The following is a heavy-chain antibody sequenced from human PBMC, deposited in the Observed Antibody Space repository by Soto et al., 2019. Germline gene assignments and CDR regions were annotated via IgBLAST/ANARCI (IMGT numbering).Heavy chain of an antibody. V-gene: IGHV4-59*01. D-gene: IGHD5-12*01. J-gene: IGHJ4*02. CDR2: IYYNGNT. Sequence: SETLCLSWTVAGGSSGGYDGSWIRQPPGKGLEWIGNIYYNGNTKYNPSLKSRVTMSLDTSKNQFSLRLISVTAADTAKYFCAREGNLGRWLQPLDFWGQGTLVTVSS. CDR3: AREGNLGRWLQPLDF. CDR1: GGSSGGYD.